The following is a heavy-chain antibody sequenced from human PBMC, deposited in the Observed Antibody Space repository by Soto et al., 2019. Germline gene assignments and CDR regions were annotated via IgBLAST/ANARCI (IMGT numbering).Heavy chain of an antibody. CDR3: ARTTGGHDAGGNYMDV. CDR1: GGSLSSYP. J-gene: IGHJ6*03. D-gene: IGHD2-8*02. CDR2: IIPIVGLT. Sequence: QVQLLQSGSEVKKPGSSVKVSCRASGGSLSSYPVTWVRQAPGQGLEWMGRIIPIVGLTNYAQKFKGRVTITADKYTYTAYMELSSLRSDDTAVYYCARTTGGHDAGGNYMDVWGKGSTVIVSS. V-gene: IGHV1-69*02.